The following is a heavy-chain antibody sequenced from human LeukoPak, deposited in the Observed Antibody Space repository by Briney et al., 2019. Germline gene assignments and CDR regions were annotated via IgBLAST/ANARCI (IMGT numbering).Heavy chain of an antibody. Sequence: GESLKISCKGYGYKFSNYWIGWVRQMPGKGLEWMGIIYPGDSDTRYSPSFEGQVTISVDKSISTAYLQWSSLKASDTAMYYCARQTRDGSGSRGYSFDFWGQGTLVTVSS. D-gene: IGHD3-10*01. V-gene: IGHV5-51*01. CDR3: ARQTRDGSGSRGYSFDF. J-gene: IGHJ4*02. CDR1: GYKFSNYW. CDR2: IYPGDSDT.